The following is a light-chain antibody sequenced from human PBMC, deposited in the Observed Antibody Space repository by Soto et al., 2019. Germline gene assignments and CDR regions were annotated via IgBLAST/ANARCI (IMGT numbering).Light chain of an antibody. CDR1: SSDVGGYNY. J-gene: IGLJ1*01. CDR2: EVT. Sequence: QSVLTQPPSASGSPGQSVTISCTGTSSDVGGYNYVSWFQQHPGKAPKLMIYEVTKRPSGVPDRFSGSKSGNTASLTVSGLQAEDEADYYCSSYAGSTFSVFGTGTKVSVL. V-gene: IGLV2-8*01. CDR3: SSYAGSTFSV.